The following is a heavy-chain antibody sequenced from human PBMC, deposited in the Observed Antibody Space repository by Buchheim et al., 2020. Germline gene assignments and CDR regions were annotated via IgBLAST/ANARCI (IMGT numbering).Heavy chain of an antibody. CDR2: ISGSGGST. V-gene: IGHV3-23*01. Sequence: VQLLESGGGLVQPGGSLRLSCAASGFTFSSYAMNWVRQAPGKGLEWVSTISGSGGSTYSADSIKGRFSLSRDNSNNTLYLKMNSLRAEDTAVYYCARDSSGWHDWGQGTL. J-gene: IGHJ4*02. D-gene: IGHD6-19*01. CDR1: GFTFSSYA. CDR3: ARDSSGWHD.